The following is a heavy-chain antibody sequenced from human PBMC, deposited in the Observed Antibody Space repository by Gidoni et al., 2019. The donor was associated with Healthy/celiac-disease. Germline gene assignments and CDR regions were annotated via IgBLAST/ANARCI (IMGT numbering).Heavy chain of an antibody. CDR1: GFAFSSSD. CDR2: ICGSGGST. D-gene: IGHD3-10*01. Sequence: EVQLLESGGGLVQPGGSLRLSCAAVGFAFSSSDRSWVRQAPGRGLEWVSAICGSGGSTYYADSVRGRFTISGDNSKNGLYLQMNSRRAEDTAVYYCAKGLLWCGVPRAYFDYWGRGTLVTVSS. J-gene: IGHJ4*02. CDR3: AKGLLWCGVPRAYFDY. V-gene: IGHV3-23*01.